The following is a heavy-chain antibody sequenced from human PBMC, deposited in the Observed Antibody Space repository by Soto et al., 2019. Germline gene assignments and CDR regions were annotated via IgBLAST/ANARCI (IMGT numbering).Heavy chain of an antibody. CDR2: LYSGGST. J-gene: IGHJ4*02. CDR1: GLIVSSSY. Sequence: VRLSCAASGLIVSSSYMNWVRQAPGKGLEWVSVLYSGGSTYYADSVKGRFTISRDSSRNTLFLQMNSLRAEDTALYYCARTIAAAGAIDYWGQGTLVTVSS. D-gene: IGHD6-13*01. V-gene: IGHV3-53*01. CDR3: ARTIAAAGAIDY.